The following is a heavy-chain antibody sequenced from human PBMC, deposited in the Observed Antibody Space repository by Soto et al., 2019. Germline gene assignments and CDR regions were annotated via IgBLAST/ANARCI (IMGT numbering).Heavy chain of an antibody. Sequence: ASVKVSCKASGYTFTGYYMHWVRQAPGQGLEWMGWINPNSGGTNYAQKFQGWVTMTRDTSISTAYMELSRLRSDDTAVYYCARGGSYYDFWSGYYSGRYYYYGMDVWGQGTKVTVSS. J-gene: IGHJ6*02. CDR1: GYTFTGYY. D-gene: IGHD3-3*01. CDR2: INPNSGGT. V-gene: IGHV1-2*04. CDR3: ARGGSYYDFWSGYYSGRYYYYGMDV.